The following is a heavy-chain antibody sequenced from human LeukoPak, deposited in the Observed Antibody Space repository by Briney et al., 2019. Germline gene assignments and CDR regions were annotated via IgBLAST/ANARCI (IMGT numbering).Heavy chain of an antibody. D-gene: IGHD4-17*01. J-gene: IGHJ4*02. CDR3: ASYGDFSHNLDY. CDR2: INANSGVT. V-gene: IGHV1-2*02. Sequence: ASVKVSFKASRYTFSGYYVHWVRQAPGQGLEWMGWINANSGVTNYAQNFQGRVTMTRDTSISTVYMELSSLRSDDTAVYYCASYGDFSHNLDYWGQGTLVTVSS. CDR1: RYTFSGYY.